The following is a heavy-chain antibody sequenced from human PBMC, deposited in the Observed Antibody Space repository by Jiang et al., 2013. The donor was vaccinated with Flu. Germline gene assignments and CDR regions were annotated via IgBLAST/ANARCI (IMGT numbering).Heavy chain of an antibody. CDR1: GYIFTTYA. D-gene: IGHD5-18*01. Sequence: GAEVKKPGASVKVSCKASGYIFTTYAMHWVRQAPGQRLEWMGWINAGNGNTEYSQKFQGRVTITRDTSATTAYMELSSLRSEDTAVYYCARGDSLGDYWGQGTLVTVSS. V-gene: IGHV1-3*01. CDR2: INAGNGNT. CDR3: ARGDSLGDY. J-gene: IGHJ4*02.